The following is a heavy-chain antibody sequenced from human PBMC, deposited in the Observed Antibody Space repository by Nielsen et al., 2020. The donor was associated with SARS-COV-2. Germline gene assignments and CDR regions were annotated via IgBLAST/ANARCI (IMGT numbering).Heavy chain of an antibody. D-gene: IGHD3-22*01. CDR3: ARDEMEGITMIVVVRYGMDV. Sequence: GESLKISCKASGYTFTSYGISWVRQAPGQGLEWMGWISAYNGNTNYAQKLQGRVTMTTDTSTSTAYMELRSLRSDDTAVYYCARDEMEGITMIVVVRYGMDVWGQGTTVTVSS. CDR2: ISAYNGNT. V-gene: IGHV1-18*01. CDR1: GYTFTSYG. J-gene: IGHJ6*02.